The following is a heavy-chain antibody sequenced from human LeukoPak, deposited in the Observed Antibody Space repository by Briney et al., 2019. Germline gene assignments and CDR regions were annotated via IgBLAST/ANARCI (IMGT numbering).Heavy chain of an antibody. CDR3: AISTGTDYYYGIDV. V-gene: IGHV1-69*04. CDR1: GGTFSSYA. D-gene: IGHD2-8*02. Sequence: SVKVSCKASGGTFSSYAISWVRQAPGQGLEWMGRIIPILGMANYAQKFQGRVTITADKSTSTAYMELSSLRSEGTAVCYCAISTGTDYYYGIDVWGQGTTVTVSS. CDR2: IIPILGMA. J-gene: IGHJ6*02.